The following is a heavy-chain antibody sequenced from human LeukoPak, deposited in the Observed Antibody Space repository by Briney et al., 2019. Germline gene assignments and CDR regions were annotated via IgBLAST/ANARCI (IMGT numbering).Heavy chain of an antibody. D-gene: IGHD5-24*01. CDR2: IYYNGAT. CDR3: AREDLGDGSNTQGY. J-gene: IGHJ4*02. Sequence: KPSETLSLTCSVSGGSISSGVYYWGCIRQPQGKGLDWIGTIYYNGATQYSSSLKSRVTISLDTSKNQFSLNLRFLTAADTAVYYCAREDLGDGSNTQGYWGQGTLVIVSS. CDR1: GGSISSGVYY. V-gene: IGHV4-39*02.